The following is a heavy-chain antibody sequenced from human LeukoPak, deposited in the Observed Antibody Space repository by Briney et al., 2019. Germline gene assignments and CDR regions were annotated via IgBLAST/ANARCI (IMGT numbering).Heavy chain of an antibody. Sequence: ASVKLSCKASGYTFTGYYMHWVRQAPGQGLEWMGWINPNSGGTNYAQKFQGRVTMTRDTSISTAYMELSRLRSDDTAVYYCARVRVKEAYDLNYWGQGTLVTVSS. J-gene: IGHJ4*02. CDR2: INPNSGGT. CDR3: ARVRVKEAYDLNY. CDR1: GYTFTGYY. V-gene: IGHV1-2*02. D-gene: IGHD3-3*01.